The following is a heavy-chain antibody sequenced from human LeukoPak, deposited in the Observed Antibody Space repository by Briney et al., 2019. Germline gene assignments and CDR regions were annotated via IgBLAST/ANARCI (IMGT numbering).Heavy chain of an antibody. J-gene: IGHJ4*02. D-gene: IGHD2-15*01. CDR2: ISTGSSTI. V-gene: IGHV3-48*01. CDR1: GSTFSSYS. CDR3: ARVHAAYPFDY. Sequence: GGSLRLSCAASGSTFSSYSMNWVRQAPGKGLEWVSYISTGSSTIYYADSVKGRFTISRDNAKNSLYLQMNSLRAEDTAVYYCARVHAAYPFDYWGQGTLVTVSS.